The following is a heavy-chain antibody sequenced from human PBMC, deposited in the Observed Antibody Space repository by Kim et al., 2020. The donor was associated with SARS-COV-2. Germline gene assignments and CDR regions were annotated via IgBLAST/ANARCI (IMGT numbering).Heavy chain of an antibody. CDR2: ISAYNGNT. J-gene: IGHJ6*02. Sequence: ASVKVSCKASGYTFTSYGISWVRQAPGQGLEWMGWISAYNGNTNYAQKLQGRVTMTTDTSTSTAYMELRSLRSDDTAVYYCAREYLRYFDWFRYYYYGMDVWGQGTTVTVSS. CDR3: AREYLRYFDWFRYYYYGMDV. V-gene: IGHV1-18*01. CDR1: GYTFTSYG. D-gene: IGHD3-9*01.